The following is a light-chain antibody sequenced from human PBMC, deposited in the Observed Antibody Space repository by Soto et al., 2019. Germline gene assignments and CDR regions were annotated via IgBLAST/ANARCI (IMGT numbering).Light chain of an antibody. CDR3: QSYNNWPWA. Sequence: EIVLTQSPATLSVSPGERATLSCRASESLSYFLAWYQHKPGQSPRLLIYGVSTRVAGVPSRFSGGGSATDFTLTISSLQSEDFAVYYCQSYNNWPWAFGQGTKLEI. CDR2: GVS. J-gene: IGKJ2*01. V-gene: IGKV3-15*01. CDR1: ESLSYF.